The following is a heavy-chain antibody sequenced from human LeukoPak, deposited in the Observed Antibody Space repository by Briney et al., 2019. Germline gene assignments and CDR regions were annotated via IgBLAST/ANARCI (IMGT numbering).Heavy chain of an antibody. D-gene: IGHD1-26*01. CDR3: ARVPELLFAFDI. V-gene: IGHV1-69*13. CDR1: GGTFSSYA. J-gene: IGHJ3*02. Sequence: ASVKVSCKASGGTFSSYAISWVRQAPGQGLEWMGGIIPIFGTANYAQKFQGRVTITADESTSTAYMELSSLRSEDTAVYYCARVPELLFAFDIWGQGTMVTVSS. CDR2: IIPIFGTA.